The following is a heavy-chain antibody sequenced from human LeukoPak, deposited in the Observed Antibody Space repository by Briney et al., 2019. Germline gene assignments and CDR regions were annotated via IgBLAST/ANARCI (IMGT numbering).Heavy chain of an antibody. CDR1: SFSSYA. D-gene: IGHD3-22*01. V-gene: IGHV4-39*01. CDR3: ARHQGSSGYYGGYYFDY. Sequence: SFSSYAMSWVRQPPGKGLEWIGSIYYSGSTYYNPSLKSRVTISVDTSKNQFSLKLSSVTAADTAVYYCARHQGSSGYYGGYYFDYWGQGTLVTVSS. J-gene: IGHJ4*02. CDR2: IYYSGST.